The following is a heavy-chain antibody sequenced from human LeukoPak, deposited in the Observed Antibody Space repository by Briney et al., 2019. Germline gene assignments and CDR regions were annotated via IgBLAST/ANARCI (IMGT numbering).Heavy chain of an antibody. CDR2: ISYDGSNK. Sequence: GGSLRLSCAASGFTFSSYAMHWVRQAPGKGLEWVAVISYDGSNKYYADSVKGRFTISRDNSKNTLYLQMNSLRAEDTAVYYCARDRSRSSWFKALWGQGTLVTVPS. V-gene: IGHV3-30*01. J-gene: IGHJ4*02. CDR3: ARDRSRSSWFKAL. CDR1: GFTFSSYA. D-gene: IGHD6-13*01.